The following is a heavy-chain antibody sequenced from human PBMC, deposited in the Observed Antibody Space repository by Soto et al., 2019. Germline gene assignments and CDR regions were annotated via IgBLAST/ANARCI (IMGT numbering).Heavy chain of an antibody. CDR2: ISGHNGKA. CDR1: GGTFSSYA. D-gene: IGHD5-12*01. V-gene: IGHV1-18*01. Sequence: AASVKVSCKTSGGTFSSYAISWVRQAPGQGLEWMGWISGHNGKADYAENFQGRVIMTTDTSTATASMDLRGLRSDDTAVYYCARKGYIGNFAMDVWGQGTTVTVSS. J-gene: IGHJ6*02. CDR3: ARKGYIGNFAMDV.